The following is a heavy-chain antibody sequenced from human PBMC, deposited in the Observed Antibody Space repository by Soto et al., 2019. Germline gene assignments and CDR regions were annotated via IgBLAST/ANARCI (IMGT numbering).Heavy chain of an antibody. D-gene: IGHD2-15*01. J-gene: IGHJ4*02. V-gene: IGHV4-61*01. Sequence: QVQLQESGPGLVKPSETLSLTCTVSGGSVSSGSYYWSWIRQPPGKGLEWIGYIDYSGSTNYNPSLKSRVTISVDTSKNQFSRKLSSVTAADTAVYYCASSYCRGGSCEDYWGQGTLVTVSS. CDR3: ASSYCRGGSCEDY. CDR1: GGSVSSGSYY. CDR2: IDYSGST.